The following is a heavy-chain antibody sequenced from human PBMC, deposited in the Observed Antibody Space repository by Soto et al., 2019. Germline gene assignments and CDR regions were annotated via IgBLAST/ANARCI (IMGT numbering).Heavy chain of an antibody. CDR3: ARVTQDYGDAQPFDY. J-gene: IGHJ4*02. CDR1: GGTFSSYA. V-gene: IGHV1-69*01. Sequence: VKASSKASGGTFSSYAISWVRQAPGQGLEWMGGSIPIFGTANYAQKFQGRVTITADESTSTAYMELSSLRSEDTAVYYCARVTQDYGDAQPFDYWGQGTLVTVSS. D-gene: IGHD4-17*01. CDR2: SIPIFGTA.